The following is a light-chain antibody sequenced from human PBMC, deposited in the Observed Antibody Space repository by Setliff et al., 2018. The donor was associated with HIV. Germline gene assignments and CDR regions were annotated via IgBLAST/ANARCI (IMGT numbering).Light chain of an antibody. CDR2: DAI. V-gene: IGLV2-14*03. Sequence: QSVLTQPASVSGTPGQSITISCTGSSSDIGTYDRVSWYQQRPDGGPRLIIYDAIHRPSGVPHRFSGSKSGNTASLTISGRQTEDEADYYCMSYLSTNSYVFGTGTKVTVL. J-gene: IGLJ1*01. CDR3: MSYLSTNSYV. CDR1: SSDIGTYDR.